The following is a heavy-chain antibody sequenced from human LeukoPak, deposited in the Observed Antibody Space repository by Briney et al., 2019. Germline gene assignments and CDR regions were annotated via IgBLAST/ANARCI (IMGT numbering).Heavy chain of an antibody. J-gene: IGHJ4*02. CDR1: GFTVNGKY. D-gene: IGHD2-8*01. Sequence: GGSLRLSCAASGFTVNGKYMRWVRQAPGKGLEWVSGIYSTGSTYYADYVKGRFTVSRDTSSNTVYFQMNSLTAEDTAVYYCARHLRVYAFDYWGQGTLVTVSS. V-gene: IGHV3-66*02. CDR3: ARHLRVYAFDY. CDR2: IYSTGST.